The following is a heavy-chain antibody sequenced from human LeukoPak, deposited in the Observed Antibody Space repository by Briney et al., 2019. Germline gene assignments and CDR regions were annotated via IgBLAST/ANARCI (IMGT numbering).Heavy chain of an antibody. J-gene: IGHJ6*03. CDR1: GGSISSYY. Sequence: TSETLSLTCTVSGGSISSYYWSWIRQPAGKGLEWIGRIYTSGSTNYNPSLKSRVTMSVDTSKNQFSLKLSSVTAADTAVYYCARGAVVPAAHYYYYYCMDVWGKGTTVTVSS. V-gene: IGHV4-4*07. D-gene: IGHD2-2*01. CDR2: IYTSGST. CDR3: ARGAVVPAAHYYYYYCMDV.